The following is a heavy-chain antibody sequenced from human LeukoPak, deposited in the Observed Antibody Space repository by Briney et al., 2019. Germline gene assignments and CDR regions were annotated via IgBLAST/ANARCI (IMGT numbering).Heavy chain of an antibody. J-gene: IGHJ4*02. D-gene: IGHD3-9*01. CDR2: INPNSGGT. CDR1: GYTFTGYY. Sequence: ASVKVSCKASGYTFTGYYMHWVRQAPGQGLEWMGWINPNSGGTNYAQKFQGRVTMTRDTSTSTVYMELSSLRSEDTAVYYCARDPAERFDILTGYLPDYWGQGTLVTVSS. V-gene: IGHV1-2*02. CDR3: ARDPAERFDILTGYLPDY.